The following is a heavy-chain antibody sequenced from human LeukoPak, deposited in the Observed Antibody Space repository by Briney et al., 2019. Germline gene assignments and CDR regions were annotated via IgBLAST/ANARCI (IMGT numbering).Heavy chain of an antibody. Sequence: GGSLRLSCAASGFTLSKHPMYWVRQAPGKGLEWVSSLSDTGDSRHYADSVKGRFTISRDSARSALYLQMNSLRAEDTAVYYWAQGDCASRSCYFDDWGQGSQVTVSS. CDR1: GFTLSKHP. CDR3: AQGDCASRSCYFDD. D-gene: IGHD2-8*01. CDR2: LSDTGDSR. J-gene: IGHJ4*02. V-gene: IGHV3-23*01.